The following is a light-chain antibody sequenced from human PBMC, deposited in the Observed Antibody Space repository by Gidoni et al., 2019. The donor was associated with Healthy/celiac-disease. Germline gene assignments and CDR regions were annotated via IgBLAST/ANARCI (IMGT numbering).Light chain of an antibody. CDR1: SSNIGAGYD. Sequence: QSVLTHPPSVSGAPRHRVTISCTGSSSNIGAGYDVHWYQQLPGTAPKLLIYGNSNRPSGVPDRFSGSKSGTSASLAITGLQAEDEADYYCQSYDSSLSVVVFGGGTKLTVL. CDR3: QSYDSSLSVVV. CDR2: GNS. J-gene: IGLJ2*01. V-gene: IGLV1-40*01.